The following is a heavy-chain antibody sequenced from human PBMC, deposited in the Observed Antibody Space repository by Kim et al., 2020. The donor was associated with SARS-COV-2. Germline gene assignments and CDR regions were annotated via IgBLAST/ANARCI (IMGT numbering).Heavy chain of an antibody. CDR2: IKHDGSEK. CDR3: ARYVQQLAQDEYYYYGMEV. V-gene: IGHV3-7*03. J-gene: IGHJ6*02. D-gene: IGHD6-13*01. CDR1: GFTFSSYW. Sequence: GGSLRLSCAASGFTFSSYWMSWVRQAPGKGLEWVSSIKHDGSEKYYVDSVKGRFTISRDNAKNSLYLQMNSLRAEDTAVYYCARYVQQLAQDEYYYYGMEVGGEETTVTVSS.